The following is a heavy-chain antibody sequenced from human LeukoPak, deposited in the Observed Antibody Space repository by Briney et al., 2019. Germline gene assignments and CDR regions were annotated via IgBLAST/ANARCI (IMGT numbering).Heavy chain of an antibody. V-gene: IGHV4-39*07. CDR3: ARDRTVAGYYGSGLTGAFDI. CDR1: GGSISSSSYY. CDR2: IYHSGST. D-gene: IGHD3-10*01. J-gene: IGHJ3*02. Sequence: SETLSLTCTVSGGSISSSSYYWGWIRQPPGKGLEWIGSIYHSGSTNYNPSLKSRVTISVDKSKNQFSLKLSSVTAADTAVYYCARDRTVAGYYGSGLTGAFDIWGQGTMVTVSS.